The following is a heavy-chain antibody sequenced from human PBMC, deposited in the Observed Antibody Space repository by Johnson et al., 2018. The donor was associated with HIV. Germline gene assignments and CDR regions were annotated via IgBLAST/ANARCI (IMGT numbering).Heavy chain of an antibody. CDR1: GFTFDDDG. CDR2: INWNGRST. J-gene: IGHJ3*02. Sequence: VQLVESGGGVVRPGGSLRLSCAASGFTFDDDGMSWVRQVPGKGLEWVSGINWNGRSTGYADSVKGRFTISRDNAKGSLYLQMNSLRAEDTALYYCARVYVVGHTVFGSGYYVYAVDSWGQGTMVTVSS. CDR3: ARVYVVGHTVFGSGYYVYAVDS. V-gene: IGHV3-20*04. D-gene: IGHD3-3*01.